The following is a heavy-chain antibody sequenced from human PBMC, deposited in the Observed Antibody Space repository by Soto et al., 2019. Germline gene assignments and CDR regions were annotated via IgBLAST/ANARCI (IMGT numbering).Heavy chain of an antibody. CDR3: ARGTTYYDFWSGYFFDY. CDR2: IIPIFGTA. Sequence: VKVSFKASGVTFSSYAISWLRHAPGQGLEWMGGIIPIFGTANYAQKFQGRVTITADESTSTAYMELSSLRSEDTAVYYCARGTTYYDFWSGYFFDYWGQGTLVTVSS. D-gene: IGHD3-3*01. CDR1: GVTFSSYA. J-gene: IGHJ4*02. V-gene: IGHV1-69*01.